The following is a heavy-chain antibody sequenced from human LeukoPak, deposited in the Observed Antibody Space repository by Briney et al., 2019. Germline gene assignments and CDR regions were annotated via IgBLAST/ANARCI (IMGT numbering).Heavy chain of an antibody. D-gene: IGHD2-8*02. CDR1: GFTFISYW. Sequence: PGGSLRLSCAASGFTFISYWMHWVRQAPGKGLVWVSRMNTDGSRTDYADSVKGRFTISIDNAKNTLYLQMNSLGAEDTAVYSCASDFTGRDDYWGQGTLVTVSS. J-gene: IGHJ4*02. V-gene: IGHV3-74*01. CDR2: MNTDGSRT. CDR3: ASDFTGRDDY.